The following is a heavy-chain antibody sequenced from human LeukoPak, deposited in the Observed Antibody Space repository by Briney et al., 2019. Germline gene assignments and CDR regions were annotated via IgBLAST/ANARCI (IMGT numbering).Heavy chain of an antibody. CDR2: IYPGDSDT. CDR3: VRVYDYVWGSYRSSLDY. D-gene: IGHD3-16*02. Sequence: GESLKISCKGSGYSFTSYWIGWVRQMPGKGLEWMGIIYPGDSDTRYSPSFQGQVTISADKSISTAYPQWRRLKASDTAMYYCVRVYDYVWGSYRSSLDYWGQGTLVTVSS. J-gene: IGHJ4*02. V-gene: IGHV5-51*01. CDR1: GYSFTSYW.